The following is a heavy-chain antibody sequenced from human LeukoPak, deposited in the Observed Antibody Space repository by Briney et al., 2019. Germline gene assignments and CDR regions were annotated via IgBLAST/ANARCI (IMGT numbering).Heavy chain of an antibody. CDR1: GYTFTGYY. J-gene: IGHJ6*03. V-gene: IGHV1-2*02. D-gene: IGHD6-25*01. CDR3: ARDLYTADYYYYMDV. Sequence: GASVKVSCKASGYTFTGYYMHWVRQAPGQGLEWTGWISPNSGGTNYAQKFQGRVTMTRDTSISTAYMELSRLRSDDTAVYYCARDLYTADYYYYMDVWGKGTTVTVSS. CDR2: ISPNSGGT.